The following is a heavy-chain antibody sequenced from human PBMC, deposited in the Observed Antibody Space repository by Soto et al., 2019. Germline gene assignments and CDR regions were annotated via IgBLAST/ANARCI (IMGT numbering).Heavy chain of an antibody. CDR2: ISGSGGST. CDR1: GFIFSSYV. CDR3: AKHGTVTGRYMDV. Sequence: GGSLRLSCAASGFIFSSYVMTWVRQAPGKGLEWVSYISGSGGSTYYADSVKGRFTISRDNSKNTLYLQMNSLRAEDTAVYYCAKHGTVTGRYMDVWGNGTTVTVSS. D-gene: IGHD3-10*01. V-gene: IGHV3-23*01. J-gene: IGHJ6*03.